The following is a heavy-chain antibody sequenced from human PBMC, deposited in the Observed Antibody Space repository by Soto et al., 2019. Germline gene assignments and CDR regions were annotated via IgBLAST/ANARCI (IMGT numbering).Heavy chain of an antibody. V-gene: IGHV3-9*01. CDR3: EKDRGSGSYAANYYYYGMDV. J-gene: IGHJ6*02. D-gene: IGHD3-10*01. CDR1: GFSFDDYA. Sequence: PGGSLRLSCAASGFSFDDYAIHWVRQAPGKGLEWVSGINWNSGSIGYADSVKGRFTISRDNAKTSLYLQMNSLRVEDTALYYCEKDRGSGSYAANYYYYGMDVWGQGTTVTVSS. CDR2: INWNSGSI.